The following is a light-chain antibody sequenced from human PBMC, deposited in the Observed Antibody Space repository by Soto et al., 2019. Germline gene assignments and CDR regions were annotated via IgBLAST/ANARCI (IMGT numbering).Light chain of an antibody. V-gene: IGLV1-40*01. Sequence: QSVLTQPPSVSGAPGQRVTISCTGTSSNIGAGYDVNWYQQLPGTAPKLLIYGNNKRPSGVPDRFSGSKSGTSASLAITGLKAEAEADYYCQSKVFGGGTKLTVL. CDR1: SSNIGAGYD. CDR2: GNN. CDR3: QSKV. J-gene: IGLJ2*01.